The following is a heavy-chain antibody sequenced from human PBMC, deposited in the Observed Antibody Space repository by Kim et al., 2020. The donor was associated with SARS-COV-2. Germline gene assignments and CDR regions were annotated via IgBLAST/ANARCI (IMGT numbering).Heavy chain of an antibody. V-gene: IGHV3-23*01. CDR2: IYGSGGCM. D-gene: IGHD3-10*01. Sequence: GGSLRLSCVASGFTFSRYAMMWVRQAPGRGLECVSGIYGSGGCMSYADSVKGRFTISRDNSENTVYLQMSSLRAEDSAIYFCAKDMVSGDGRRNIDSWDQGTTVTVSS. CDR1: GFTFSRYA. CDR3: AKDMVSGDGRRNIDS. J-gene: IGHJ6*02.